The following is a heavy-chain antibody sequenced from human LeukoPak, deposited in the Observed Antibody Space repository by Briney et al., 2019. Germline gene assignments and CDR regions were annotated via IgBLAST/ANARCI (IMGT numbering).Heavy chain of an antibody. Sequence: KPSETLSLTCTVSGGSISSSSYYWGWIRQPPGKGLEWIGSIYYRGTAFYNPSLKSRVAISVDTSKNQFSLKLSSVTAADTAVYYCAREGAGLQLPMSPHLDYWGQGTLVTVSS. CDR2: IYYRGTA. D-gene: IGHD5-24*01. J-gene: IGHJ4*02. V-gene: IGHV4-39*07. CDR3: AREGAGLQLPMSPHLDY. CDR1: GGSISSSSYY.